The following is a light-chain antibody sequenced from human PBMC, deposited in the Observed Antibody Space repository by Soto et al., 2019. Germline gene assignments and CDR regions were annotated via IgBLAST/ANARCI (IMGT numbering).Light chain of an antibody. J-gene: IGLJ3*02. CDR2: EVT. V-gene: IGLV2-14*01. CDR1: SSDVGGYNY. Sequence: QSALTQPASVSGSPGQSITISCTGTSSDVGGYNYVSWYQQHPGKAPKLMIYEVTNRPSGVSNRFSGSKSGNTASLTISGLQAEDEADYYCSSYTSSSTSVFGGGPSSPS. CDR3: SSYTSSSTSV.